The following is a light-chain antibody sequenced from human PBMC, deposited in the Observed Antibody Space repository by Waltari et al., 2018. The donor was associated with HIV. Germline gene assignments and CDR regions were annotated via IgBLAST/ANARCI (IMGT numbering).Light chain of an antibody. Sequence: DIVMTQSPASLAVSLGERATINCTSSQSVLYSSNNKNYLAWYQQKPGQPPKFLIYWASTRESGVPDRFSGSGSGTDFTLTISSLQAEDVAVYYCQQYYSNPLFGGGTKVEIK. V-gene: IGKV4-1*01. CDR1: QSVLYSSNNKNY. J-gene: IGKJ4*01. CDR3: QQYYSNPL. CDR2: WAS.